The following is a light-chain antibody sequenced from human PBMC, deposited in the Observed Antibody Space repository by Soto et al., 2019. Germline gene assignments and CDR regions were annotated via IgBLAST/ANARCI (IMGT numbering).Light chain of an antibody. CDR3: CSYAGSSTPLI. Sequence: QSALTQPASVSGSPGQSITISCTGTSRDFGSYNLVSWYQQHPGKAPKLMIYEVSKRPSGVSNRFSGSKSGNTASLTISGLQAEDEADYYCCSYAGSSTPLIFGTGTKVTV. V-gene: IGLV2-23*02. J-gene: IGLJ1*01. CDR1: SRDFGSYNL. CDR2: EVS.